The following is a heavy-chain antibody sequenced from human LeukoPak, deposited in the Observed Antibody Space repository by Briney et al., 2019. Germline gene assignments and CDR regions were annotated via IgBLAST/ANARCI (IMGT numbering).Heavy chain of an antibody. J-gene: IGHJ6*03. CDR1: GFTFSTYR. CDR3: ASSGWSPPVGDYMDV. V-gene: IGHV3-21*01. D-gene: IGHD6-19*01. CDR2: ISRSGSYI. Sequence: PGGSLRLSCAASGFTFSTYRMNWVRQGPGKGLEWVSSISRSGSYIYYADSVKGRFTISRDNSKNTLYLQMNSLRAEDTAVYYCASSGWSPPVGDYMDVWGKGTTVTISS.